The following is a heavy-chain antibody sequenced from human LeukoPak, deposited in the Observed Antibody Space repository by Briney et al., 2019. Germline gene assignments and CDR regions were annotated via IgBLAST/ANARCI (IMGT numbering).Heavy chain of an antibody. CDR1: GGSFSGYY. Sequence: SETLSLTCAVYGGSFSGYYWSWIRQPPGKGLEWIGEINHSGSTNYNPSLKSRVTTSVDTSKNQFSLKLSSVTAADTAVYYCARHLVAGAIYYYYYMDVWGKGTTVTVSS. J-gene: IGHJ6*03. CDR3: ARHLVAGAIYYYYYMDV. V-gene: IGHV4-34*01. D-gene: IGHD6-19*01. CDR2: INHSGST.